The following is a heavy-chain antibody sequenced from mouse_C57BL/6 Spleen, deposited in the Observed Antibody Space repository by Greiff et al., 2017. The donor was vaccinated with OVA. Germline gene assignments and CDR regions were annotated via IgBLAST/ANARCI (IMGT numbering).Heavy chain of an antibody. J-gene: IGHJ2*01. D-gene: IGHD1-1*01. CDR1: GFTFSDYG. CDR2: ISSGSSTI. Sequence: EVHLVESGGGLVKPGGSLKLSCAASGFTFSDYGMHWVRQAPEKGLEWVAYISSGSSTIYYADTVKGRFTISRDNAKNTLFLQMTSLRSEDTAMYYCARDSYGVYYFDYWGQGTTLTVSS. CDR3: ARDSYGVYYFDY. V-gene: IGHV5-17*01.